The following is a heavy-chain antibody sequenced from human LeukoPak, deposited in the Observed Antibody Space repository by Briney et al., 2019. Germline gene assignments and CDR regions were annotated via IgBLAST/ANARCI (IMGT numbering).Heavy chain of an antibody. CDR1: GYPFTGYY. J-gene: IGHJ4*02. Sequence: ASVKVSCKASGYPFTGYYLHWVRQAPGQGLEWMGWINPDSGGTDYEQRFQGRVTMTRDTSISTAYMELGRLRSDDTAVYYCARTSGYDFGTDFDYWGQGTLVTVSS. CDR2: INPDSGGT. CDR3: ARTSGYDFGTDFDY. V-gene: IGHV1-2*02. D-gene: IGHD5-12*01.